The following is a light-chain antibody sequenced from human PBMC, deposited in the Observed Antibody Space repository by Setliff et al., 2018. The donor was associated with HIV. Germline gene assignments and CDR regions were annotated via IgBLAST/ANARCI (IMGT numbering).Light chain of an antibody. CDR2: DVR. Sequence: QSVLAQPASVSASPGQSITISCTGTSSDVGAYNYVSWYQQHPGKAPNLIIYDVRSRPSGVSNRLSGSKSGNTASLTISGLRAEDEATYYCCSYTSSTTYVFGTGTKVTVL. CDR3: CSYTSSTTYV. J-gene: IGLJ1*01. CDR1: SSDVGAYNY. V-gene: IGLV2-14*03.